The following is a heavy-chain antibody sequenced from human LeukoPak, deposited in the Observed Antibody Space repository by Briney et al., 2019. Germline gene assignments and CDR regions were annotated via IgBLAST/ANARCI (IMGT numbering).Heavy chain of an antibody. J-gene: IGHJ4*02. Sequence: ASVKVSCKVSGYTLTELSMHWVRQAPGKGLEWMGGFDPEDGETIYAQKFQGRVTMTEDTSTDTAYMELSSLGSEDTAVYYCATLTSGIAVAGTTDYWGQGTLVTVSS. CDR1: GYTLTELS. CDR2: FDPEDGET. CDR3: ATLTSGIAVAGTTDY. V-gene: IGHV1-24*01. D-gene: IGHD6-19*01.